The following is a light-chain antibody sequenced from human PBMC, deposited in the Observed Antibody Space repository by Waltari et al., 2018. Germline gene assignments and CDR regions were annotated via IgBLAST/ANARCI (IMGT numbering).Light chain of an antibody. CDR2: GAS. CDR3: QQRSNWPPT. Sequence: EIVLTQSPATLSLSPGERATLSCRASQSVSSYLAWYQQKPGQAPRLLIYGASNRATGIRARFSGSGSGTDFTLTISSLEPEDFAVYYCQQRSNWPPTFGGGTKVEIK. CDR1: QSVSSY. V-gene: IGKV3-11*01. J-gene: IGKJ4*01.